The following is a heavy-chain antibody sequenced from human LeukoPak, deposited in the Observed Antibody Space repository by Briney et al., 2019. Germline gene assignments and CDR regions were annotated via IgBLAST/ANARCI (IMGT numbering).Heavy chain of an antibody. CDR2: MYLSGTT. J-gene: IGHJ5*02. CDR1: GDSINSLDL. CDR3: ARGYCSGGSCFLSVWFDP. Sequence: SETLSLTCTVSGDSINSLDLWSWVRQPPGKELEWIGEMYLSGTTHSNPSVKSRVTISVDTSKNQFSLKLSSVTAADTAVYYCARGYCSGGSCFLSVWFDPWGQGTLVTVSS. V-gene: IGHV4-4*02. D-gene: IGHD2-15*01.